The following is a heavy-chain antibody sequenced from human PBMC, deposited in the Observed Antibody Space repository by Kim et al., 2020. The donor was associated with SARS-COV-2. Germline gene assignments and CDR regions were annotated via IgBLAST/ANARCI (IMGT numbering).Heavy chain of an antibody. CDR1: GDSVSSNSAA. J-gene: IGHJ4*02. Sequence: SQTLSLTCAISGDSVSSNSAAWNWIRQSPSRGLEWLGRTYYRSKWYKDYTVSVKSRINIDPDTSKNQFSLQLNSVTPEDTAVYYCARDTNSSLASFDYWGQGTLVTVSS. V-gene: IGHV6-1*01. D-gene: IGHD1-1*01. CDR2: TYYRSKWYK. CDR3: ARDTNSSLASFDY.